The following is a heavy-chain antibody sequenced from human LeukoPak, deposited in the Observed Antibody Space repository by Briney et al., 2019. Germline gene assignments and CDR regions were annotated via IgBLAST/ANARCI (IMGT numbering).Heavy chain of an antibody. D-gene: IGHD1-14*01. V-gene: IGHV3-74*01. Sequence: SGGSLRLSCAASGFTFGSYWMHWVRQAPGKGLVWVSRINSDGSSTSYADSVKGRFTISRDNAKNTLYLQMNSLRTEDMAVYYCAKDLRESTGLDYDYGMDVWGQGTTVIVSS. CDR3: AKDLRESTGLDYDYGMDV. CDR1: GFTFGSYW. CDR2: INSDGSST. J-gene: IGHJ6*02.